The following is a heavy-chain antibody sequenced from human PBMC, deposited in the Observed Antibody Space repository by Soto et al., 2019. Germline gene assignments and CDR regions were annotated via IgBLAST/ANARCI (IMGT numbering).Heavy chain of an antibody. J-gene: IGHJ4*02. V-gene: IGHV3-48*02. D-gene: IGHD3-22*01. Sequence: EVQLVESGGGLVQPGGSLRLSCAASGFTFSSYSMNWVRQAPGKGLEWVSYISSSSSTIYYADSVKGRFTISRDNAKNSLYRQMNSLRDEDTAVYYCARGPMYYDSSGYYLTFDYWGQGTLVTVSS. CDR3: ARGPMYYDSSGYYLTFDY. CDR2: ISSSSSTI. CDR1: GFTFSSYS.